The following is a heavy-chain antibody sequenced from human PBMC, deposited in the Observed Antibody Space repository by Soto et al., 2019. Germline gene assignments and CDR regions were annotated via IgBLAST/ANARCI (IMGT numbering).Heavy chain of an antibody. J-gene: IGHJ6*02. CDR2: IYYSGST. V-gene: IGHV4-31*03. D-gene: IGHD3-10*01. Sequence: QVQLQESGPGLVKPSQTLSLTCTVSGGSISSGGYYWSWIRQHPGKGLEWIGYIYYSGSTYYNPSLKSRVTISVDTSKNQFSLKLSSVTAADTAVYYCARVSRETMVRGVKDVWGQGTTVTVSS. CDR1: GGSISSGGYY. CDR3: ARVSRETMVRGVKDV.